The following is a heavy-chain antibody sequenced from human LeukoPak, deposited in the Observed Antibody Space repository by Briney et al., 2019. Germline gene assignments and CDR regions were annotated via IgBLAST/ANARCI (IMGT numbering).Heavy chain of an antibody. D-gene: IGHD3-22*01. Sequence: HPGGSLRLSCAASGFTFSSYAMHWVRQAPGKGLEYVSAISSNGGSTYYANSVKVRFTISRDNSKYTLYLQMGSLRAEDMAVYYCARESTNYYYDSSGYSSAHYYYYYMDVWGKGTTVTVS. CDR3: ARESTNYYYDSSGYSSAHYYYYYMDV. CDR2: ISSNGGST. J-gene: IGHJ6*03. V-gene: IGHV3-64*01. CDR1: GFTFSSYA.